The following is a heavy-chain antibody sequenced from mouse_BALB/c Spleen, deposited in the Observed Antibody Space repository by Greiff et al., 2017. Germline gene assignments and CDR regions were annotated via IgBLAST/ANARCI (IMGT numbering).Heavy chain of an antibody. D-gene: IGHD1-1*01. Sequence: QVQLKQSGPGLVAPSQSLSITCTVSGFSLTGYGVNWVRQPPGKGLEWLGMIWGDGSTDYNSALKSRLSISKDNSKSQVFLKMNSLQTDDTARYYCARDNYGRGYAMDYWGQGTSVTVSS. CDR3: ARDNYGRGYAMDY. V-gene: IGHV2-6-7*01. CDR2: IWGDGST. J-gene: IGHJ4*01. CDR1: GFSLTGYG.